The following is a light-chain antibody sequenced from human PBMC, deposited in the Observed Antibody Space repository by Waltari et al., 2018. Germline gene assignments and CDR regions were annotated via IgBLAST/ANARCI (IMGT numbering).Light chain of an antibody. CDR2: DDT. Sequence: YVRTQPPSVSGAPGQTDRITRGGSNLGSKSVHWHQQTPGRAPILVVYDDTDRPSGISERFSGSNAGNTATLIISGVEAGDEADYYCQVWDSRTDHVIFGGGTKLTVL. CDR3: QVWDSRTDHVI. CDR1: NLGSKS. J-gene: IGLJ2*01. V-gene: IGLV3-21*02.